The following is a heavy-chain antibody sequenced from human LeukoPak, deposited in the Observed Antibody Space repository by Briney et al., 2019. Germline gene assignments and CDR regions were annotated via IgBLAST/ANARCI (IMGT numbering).Heavy chain of an antibody. CDR2: INPNSGGT. CDR1: GYTFTGYY. V-gene: IGHV1-2*02. J-gene: IGHJ4*02. CDR3: ARGVYRITTVRGVIIPFDY. D-gene: IGHD3-10*01. Sequence: ASVKVSCKASGYTFTGYYMHWVRQAPGQGLEWMGWINPNSGGTNYAQKFQGRVTMTRDTSISTAYMELSRLRSDDTAVYYCARGVYRITTVRGVIIPFDYWGQGTLVTVSS.